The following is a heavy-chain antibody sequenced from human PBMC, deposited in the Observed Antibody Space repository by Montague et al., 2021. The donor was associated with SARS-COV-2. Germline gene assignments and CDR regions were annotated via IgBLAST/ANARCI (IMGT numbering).Heavy chain of an antibody. Sequence: SETLSLTCTVSGGSISSGSYLGWILQPPGKGLEWIGTSDHIGITYYNPSLKSRVTISLDTSKNQFSLNLDSVTASDTAMYYCARVISAVAGANFYFDYWGQGTLVTVSS. CDR1: GGSISSGSY. D-gene: IGHD4/OR15-4a*01. V-gene: IGHV4-38-2*02. CDR2: SDHIGIT. CDR3: ARVISAVAGANFYFDY. J-gene: IGHJ4*02.